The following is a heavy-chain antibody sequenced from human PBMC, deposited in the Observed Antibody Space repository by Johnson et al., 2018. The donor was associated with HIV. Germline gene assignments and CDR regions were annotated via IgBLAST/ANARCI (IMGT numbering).Heavy chain of an antibody. V-gene: IGHV3-30*18. D-gene: IGHD1-7*01. CDR3: AKDRGSPGTPAAFDI. CDR2: ISYDGSNK. CDR1: GFTFSSYG. Sequence: QVQLVESGGGVVQPGTSLRLSCAASGFTFSSYGMHWVRQAPGEGLEWVAVISYDGSNKYYADSVKGRFTISRDNSKNTLYLQMNSLRAEDTAVYYCAKDRGSPGTPAAFDIWGQGTMVTVSS. J-gene: IGHJ3*02.